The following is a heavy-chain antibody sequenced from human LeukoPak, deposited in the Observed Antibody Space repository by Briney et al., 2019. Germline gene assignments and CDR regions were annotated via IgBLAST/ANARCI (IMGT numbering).Heavy chain of an antibody. J-gene: IGHJ6*03. V-gene: IGHV4-61*02. Sequence: SETLSLTCTVSGGSISSGSYYWSWIRQPAGKGLEWIGRIYTSGSTNYNPSLKSRVTISVDTSKNQFSLKLSSVTAADTAVYYCARGLAPGWGYYHYYMDVWGKGTTVTVSS. CDR1: GGSISSGSYY. CDR2: IYTSGST. CDR3: ARGLAPGWGYYHYYMDV. D-gene: IGHD6-19*01.